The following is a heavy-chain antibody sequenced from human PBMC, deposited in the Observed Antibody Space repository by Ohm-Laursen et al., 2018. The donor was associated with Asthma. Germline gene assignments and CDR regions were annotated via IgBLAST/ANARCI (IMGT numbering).Heavy chain of an antibody. D-gene: IGHD3-3*01. CDR2: GGSYYDGGLK. CDR1: EFTFRSYA. V-gene: IGHV3-30-3*01. Sequence: SLRLSCTASEFTFRSYAMHWVRQAPGKGLEWVAVGGSYYDGGLKYYADSVNGRFTVSRDDSKNTLYLQMNSLRPDDTAVYYCARDVMEWYLPAFDFWGQGTLVTVSS. J-gene: IGHJ4*02. CDR3: ARDVMEWYLPAFDF.